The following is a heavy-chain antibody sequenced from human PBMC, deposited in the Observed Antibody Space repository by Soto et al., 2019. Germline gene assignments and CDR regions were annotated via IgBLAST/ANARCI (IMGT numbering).Heavy chain of an antibody. CDR1: GFTVSSYG. Sequence: GGSLRLSCAASGFTVSSYGMHWVRQAPGKGLEWVAVISYDGSNKYYADSVKGRFTISRDNSKNTLYLQMDSLRAEDTAIYYCAGRMTTAASLDYWGRGTLVTVSS. CDR2: ISYDGSNK. CDR3: AGRMTTAASLDY. V-gene: IGHV3-30*03. J-gene: IGHJ4*02. D-gene: IGHD1-1*01.